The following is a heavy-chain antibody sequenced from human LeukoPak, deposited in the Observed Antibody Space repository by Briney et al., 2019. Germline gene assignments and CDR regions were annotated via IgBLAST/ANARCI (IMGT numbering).Heavy chain of an antibody. CDR1: GYTFTGYY. Sequence: GASVKVSCKASGYTFTGYYMHWVRQAPGQGLEWMGWINPNSGGTNYAQKFQGRVTMTRDTSISTAYMELSRLRSDDTAVYYCARGGPEEWEPVPLHNAFDIWGQGTMVTVSS. CDR3: ARGGPEEWEPVPLHNAFDI. J-gene: IGHJ3*02. V-gene: IGHV1-2*02. D-gene: IGHD1-26*01. CDR2: INPNSGGT.